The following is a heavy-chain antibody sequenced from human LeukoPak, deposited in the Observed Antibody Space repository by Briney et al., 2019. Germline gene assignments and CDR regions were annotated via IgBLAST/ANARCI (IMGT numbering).Heavy chain of an antibody. J-gene: IGHJ4*02. Sequence: SETLSLTCTVSGDSISTYYWNWIRQPPGKGLEWPGYVYYSGSTKYNPSLMSRVTISVDTSKNQFSLKLSSVTAADTAVYYCARGVGYNYRLYHFDYWGQGTLVTVSS. CDR2: VYYSGST. V-gene: IGHV4-59*08. CDR1: GDSISTYY. D-gene: IGHD5-24*01. CDR3: ARGVGYNYRLYHFDY.